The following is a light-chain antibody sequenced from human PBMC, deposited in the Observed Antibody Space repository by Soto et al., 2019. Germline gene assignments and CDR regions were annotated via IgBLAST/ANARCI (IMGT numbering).Light chain of an antibody. CDR1: QSVSRDY. V-gene: IGKV3-20*01. J-gene: IGKJ4*01. CDR2: AAS. CDR3: QQYGSSPLT. Sequence: EIVLAQSPGTLSLSPGQRATLSCRASQSVSRDYVAWYQHKPGQAPMLLIYAASSRPSGIPDRFGGSGSGTDFTLTISRLEPEDFALYYCQQYGSSPLTFGGGTRVEFK.